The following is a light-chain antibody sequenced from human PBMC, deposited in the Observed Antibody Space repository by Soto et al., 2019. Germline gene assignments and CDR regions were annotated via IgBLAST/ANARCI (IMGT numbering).Light chain of an antibody. CDR1: SSDVGGYNY. CDR3: RSYTSSSTWV. V-gene: IGLV2-14*01. CDR2: EVS. J-gene: IGLJ3*02. Sequence: QSALTQPPSASGSPGQSVAISCTGTSSDVGGYNYVSWYQQHPGKAPQLMIYEVSNRPAGVSNRFSGSKSGNTASLTISGLQAEDEADYYCRSYTSSSTWVFGGGTKLTVL.